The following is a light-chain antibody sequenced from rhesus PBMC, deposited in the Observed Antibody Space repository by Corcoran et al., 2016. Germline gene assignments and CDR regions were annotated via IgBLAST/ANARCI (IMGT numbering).Light chain of an antibody. CDR1: QGISNN. CDR3: QHGFGIPFT. J-gene: IGKJ3*01. V-gene: IGKV1S15*01. Sequence: DIQMTQSPSSLSASVGDTVTITCRASQGISNNLAWYQQKPGKVPKLLIAYISTLQSGVPSRLNGIGSGTDFTLTISSLQPEDFATYYCQHGFGIPFTFGPGTKLDIK. CDR2: YIS.